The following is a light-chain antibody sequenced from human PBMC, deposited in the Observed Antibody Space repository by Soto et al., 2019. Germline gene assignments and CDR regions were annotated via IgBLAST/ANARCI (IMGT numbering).Light chain of an antibody. CDR3: SSYTSSSTLYV. CDR1: SSDVGGYNY. V-gene: IGLV2-14*01. Sequence: QSALTQPASMSGSPGQSITISCTGTSSDVGGYNYVSWYRQHPGKAPKLMIYEVSNRPSGFSNRFSGSKSGNTASLTISGLRAEDKADYYCSSYTSSSTLYVFGTGTKLTVL. J-gene: IGLJ1*01. CDR2: EVS.